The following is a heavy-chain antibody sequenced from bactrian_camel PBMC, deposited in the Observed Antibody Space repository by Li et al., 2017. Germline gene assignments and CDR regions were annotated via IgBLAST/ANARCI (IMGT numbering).Heavy chain of an antibody. J-gene: IGHJ4*01. CDR1: GFTFSSYG. CDR3: TKDRSYGTRNWVQST. CDR2: ITSLPSLFRAA. V-gene: IGHV3S40*01. Sequence: VQLVESGGGLVQPGGSLRLSCAASGFTFSSYGMSWVRQAAGKGLEWVSGITSLPSLFRAASYADSVKGRFTISRDNAKDTLYLQMNSLKPEDTAMYYCTKDRSYGTRNWVQSTRGQGTQVTVS. D-gene: IGHD7*01.